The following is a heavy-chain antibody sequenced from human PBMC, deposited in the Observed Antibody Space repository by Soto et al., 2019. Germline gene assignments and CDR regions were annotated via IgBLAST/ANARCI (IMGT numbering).Heavy chain of an antibody. J-gene: IGHJ4*02. CDR1: GGSFRGYF. Sequence: ETLSLTCAVSGGSFRGYFWSWIRQPPGKGLEWIGSIHQSGSPYYNPSLKSRLTISIDKSKKQFSLRLSSVTAADTAVYYCARGAPRGIIHDFDSWGQGSLVTVSS. CDR2: IHQSGSP. V-gene: IGHV4-34*01. CDR3: ARGAPRGIIHDFDS. D-gene: IGHD3-10*01.